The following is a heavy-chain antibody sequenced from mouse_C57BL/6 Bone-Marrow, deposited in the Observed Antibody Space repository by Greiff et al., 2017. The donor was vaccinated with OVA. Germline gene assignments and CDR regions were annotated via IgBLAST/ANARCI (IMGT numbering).Heavy chain of an antibody. CDR3: AKDYYGSSYDWYFDV. V-gene: IGHV1-55*01. CDR1: GYTFTSYW. Sequence: VKLQQPGAELVKPGASVKMSCKASGYTFTSYWITWVKQRPGQGLEWIGDIDPGSGSTNYNEKFKSKATLTVDTSSSSAYMQLSSLTSEDSAVYDCAKDYYGSSYDWYFDVWGTGTTVTVSS. J-gene: IGHJ1*03. CDR2: IDPGSGST. D-gene: IGHD1-1*01.